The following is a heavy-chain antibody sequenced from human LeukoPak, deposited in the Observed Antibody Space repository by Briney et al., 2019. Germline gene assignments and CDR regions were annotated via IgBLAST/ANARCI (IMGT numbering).Heavy chain of an antibody. CDR1: GFTFSTSG. CDR2: VPFDGIKK. CDR3: AKDRPHSSGWGPPADF. J-gene: IGHJ4*02. D-gene: IGHD6-19*01. Sequence: SGGSLRLSCASAGFTFSTSGMHWVRQAPVKGLEWVAYVPFDGIKKFYADSVRGRFTISRDNSKNTLYLQLNSLRPDDTDVYYCAKDRPHSSGWGPPADFWGQGTLVTVSS. V-gene: IGHV3-30*02.